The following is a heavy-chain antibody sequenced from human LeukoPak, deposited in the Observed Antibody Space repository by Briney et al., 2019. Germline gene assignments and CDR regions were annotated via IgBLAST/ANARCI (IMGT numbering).Heavy chain of an antibody. V-gene: IGHV4-34*01. CDR2: VNHSGST. CDR3: ARVARAIDAFDI. D-gene: IGHD2-15*01. CDR1: GGSFSGYY. Sequence: SETLSLTRAVYGGSFSGYYWSSIRQPPGKGLEWIGEVNHSGSTNYKPSLKRRDTISVDTSKNEFSLELSSVTAADTAVYYCARVARAIDAFDIWGQGTMVTVSS. J-gene: IGHJ3*02.